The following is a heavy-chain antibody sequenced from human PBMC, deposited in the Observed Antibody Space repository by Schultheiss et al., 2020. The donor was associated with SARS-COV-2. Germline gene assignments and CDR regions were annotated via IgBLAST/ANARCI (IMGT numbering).Heavy chain of an antibody. CDR3: AKSHYDFVRGTYRYDLSRYY. CDR2: IGGSGDST. D-gene: IGHD3-16*02. Sequence: GGSLRLSCAPSGFTFGDYPTTRVRQAPGKGLEWVSSIGGSGDSTNYADSVKGRFTMSRDNSKNTLYLQMDSLRAENTAVYYCAKSHYDFVRGTYRYDLSRYYRAHGTLVTV. J-gene: IGHJ4*01. V-gene: IGHV3-23*01. CDR1: GFTFGDYP.